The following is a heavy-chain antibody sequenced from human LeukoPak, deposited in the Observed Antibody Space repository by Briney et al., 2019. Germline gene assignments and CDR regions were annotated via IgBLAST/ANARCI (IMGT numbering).Heavy chain of an antibody. V-gene: IGHV4-34*01. Sequence: PSDTLSLTCAVYGGSLSSYYCILIRQPPGNGLEWIGHITHSGRTNYNPSLKHRVTVSVDASNNQFSLKLSSVTAADTAVYYCTYTGWYKVPDYWGQGTLVTVSS. CDR3: TYTGWYKVPDY. D-gene: IGHD6-19*01. J-gene: IGHJ4*02. CDR2: ITHSGRT. CDR1: GGSLSSYY.